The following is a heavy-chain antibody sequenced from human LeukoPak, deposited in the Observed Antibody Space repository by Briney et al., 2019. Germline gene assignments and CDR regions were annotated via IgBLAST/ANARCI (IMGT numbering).Heavy chain of an antibody. Sequence: SETLPLTCAVYGGSFSGYYWSWIRQPPGKGLEWIGEINHSGSTNSNPSLESRVTISVDTSKNQFSLKLSSVTAADTAVYYCARGYYYDSSGYWKIFYGMDVWGQGTTVTVSS. V-gene: IGHV4-34*01. CDR1: GGSFSGYY. CDR3: ARGYYYDSSGYWKIFYGMDV. J-gene: IGHJ6*02. CDR2: INHSGST. D-gene: IGHD3-22*01.